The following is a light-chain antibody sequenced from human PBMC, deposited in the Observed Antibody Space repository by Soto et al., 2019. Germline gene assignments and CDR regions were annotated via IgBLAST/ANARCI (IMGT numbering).Light chain of an antibody. CDR2: RTV. J-gene: IGLJ1*01. CDR3: AAWDDRVDEYV. Sequence: QSVLTQSPSASGTPGQRVTISCSGSASNIGSKAVNWYQQFPGTAPKLIIYRTVERPSGVPARFYGSKSGTSASLAINGLQSEDEADYYCAAWDDRVDEYVFGTGTK. CDR1: ASNIGSKA. V-gene: IGLV1-44*01.